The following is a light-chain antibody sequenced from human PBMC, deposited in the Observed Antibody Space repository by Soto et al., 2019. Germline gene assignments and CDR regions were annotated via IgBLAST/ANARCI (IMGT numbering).Light chain of an antibody. Sequence: QSALTQPPSASGSPGQSVTISCTGTSSDVGGYNYVSWYQQHPGKAPILMIYEVSKRPSGVPDRFSGSKSGNTASLTVSGLQADDEADYYCSSYGGSNNLVFGGGTKLTVL. J-gene: IGLJ2*01. CDR3: SSYGGSNNLV. CDR1: SSDVGGYNY. CDR2: EVS. V-gene: IGLV2-8*01.